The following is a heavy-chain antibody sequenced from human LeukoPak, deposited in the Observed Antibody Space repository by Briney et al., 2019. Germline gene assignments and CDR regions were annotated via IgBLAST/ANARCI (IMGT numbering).Heavy chain of an antibody. CDR2: IKQDGSDK. J-gene: IGHJ4*02. D-gene: IGHD3-10*01. Sequence: GGSLRLSCAASGFTFSSYWMSWVRQAPGKGLEWVANIKQDGSDKFYVDSVKGRFTISRDNAKNSLYLQMNSLRAEDTAVYYCATGPQWFGELFCDYWGQGTLVCVSS. CDR3: ATGPQWFGELFCDY. CDR1: GFTFSSYW. V-gene: IGHV3-7*01.